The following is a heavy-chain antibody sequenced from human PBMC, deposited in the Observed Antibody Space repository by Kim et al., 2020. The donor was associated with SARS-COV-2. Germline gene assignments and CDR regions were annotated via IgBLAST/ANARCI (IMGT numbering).Heavy chain of an antibody. V-gene: IGHV4-39*01. CDR3: ARTIAAAGTDAFDI. CDR1: GGSISSSSYY. D-gene: IGHD6-13*01. Sequence: SETLSLTCTVSGGSISSSSYYWGWIRQPPGKGLEWIGSIYYSGSTYYNPSLKSRVTISVDTSKNQFSLKLSSVTAADTAVYYCARTIAAAGTDAFDIWG. J-gene: IGHJ3*02. CDR2: IYYSGST.